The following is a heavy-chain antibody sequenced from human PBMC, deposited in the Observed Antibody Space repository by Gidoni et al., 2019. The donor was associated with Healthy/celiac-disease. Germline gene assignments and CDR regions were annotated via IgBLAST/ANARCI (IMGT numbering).Heavy chain of an antibody. CDR3: ARVGSDYYDSSGYDY. CDR1: GFSLSSYS. D-gene: IGHD3-22*01. J-gene: IGHJ4*02. CDR2: ISSSSSYI. Sequence: EVQRVESGGGLVKPGGSLRLACAASGFSLSSYSMNWVRQAPGQGLACVSSISSSSSYIYSADSVKGRFTISRANAKHSLYLQMNRLRAEDTAVYYCARVGSDYYDSSGYDYWGQGTLVTVSS. V-gene: IGHV3-21*01.